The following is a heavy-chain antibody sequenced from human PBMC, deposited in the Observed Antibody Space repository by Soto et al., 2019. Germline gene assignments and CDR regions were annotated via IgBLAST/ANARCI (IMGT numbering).Heavy chain of an antibody. CDR1: GFSFTSYP. D-gene: IGHD2-15*01. CDR2: ISYDGSNE. CDR3: ARGSGWQLTE. J-gene: IGHJ4*02. V-gene: IGHV3-30*03. Sequence: QVPLVESGGGVVQPGRSLRLSCATSGFSFTSYPIHCVRQAPGKGLEWVAVISYDGSNEYYADSVKGRFTTSRDSPKNTVYLQMSGLRPEDTAVYYCARGSGWQLTEWGQGALVTVSS.